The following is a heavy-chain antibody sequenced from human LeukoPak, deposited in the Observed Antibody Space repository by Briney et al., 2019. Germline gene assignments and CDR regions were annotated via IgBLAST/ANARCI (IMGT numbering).Heavy chain of an antibody. CDR3: ARVGDGHSVNYFDY. CDR2: ISSSSTV. CDR1: GFTFSNYN. J-gene: IGHJ4*02. V-gene: IGHV3-48*02. D-gene: IGHD5-24*01. Sequence: PGGSLRLSCAASGFTFSNYNMNWVRQAPGKGLEYVSYISSSSTVYYADSVKGRFTVSRDNAKNSLYLQMNSLRDEDTAMFYCARVGDGHSVNYFDYWGQGTLVTVSS.